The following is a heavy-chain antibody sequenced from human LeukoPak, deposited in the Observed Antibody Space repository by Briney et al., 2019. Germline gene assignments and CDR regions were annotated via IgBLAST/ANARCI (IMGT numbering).Heavy chain of an antibody. CDR3: AKLPGRAVAGTLGY. CDR1: GFTFSSYG. Sequence: GGSLRLSCAASGFTFSSYGMHWVRQAPGKGLEWVAVISYDGSNKYYADSVKGRFTISRDNSKNTLYLQMNSLRAEDTAVYYCAKLPGRAVAGTLGYWGQGTLVTVSS. D-gene: IGHD6-19*01. V-gene: IGHV3-30*18. CDR2: ISYDGSNK. J-gene: IGHJ4*02.